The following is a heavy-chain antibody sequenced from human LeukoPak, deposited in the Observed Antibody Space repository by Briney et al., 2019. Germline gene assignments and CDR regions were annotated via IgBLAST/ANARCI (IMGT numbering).Heavy chain of an antibody. V-gene: IGHV3-48*01. Sequence: GESLRLSCAASGFTFSSYSMNWVRQAPGKGLEWVSYISSSSSTIYYADSVKGRFTISRDNAKNSLYLQMNSLRAEDTAVYYCARAVGAVYYYYMDVWGKGTTVTVSS. D-gene: IGHD1-26*01. CDR3: ARAVGAVYYYYMDV. J-gene: IGHJ6*03. CDR1: GFTFSSYS. CDR2: ISSSSSTI.